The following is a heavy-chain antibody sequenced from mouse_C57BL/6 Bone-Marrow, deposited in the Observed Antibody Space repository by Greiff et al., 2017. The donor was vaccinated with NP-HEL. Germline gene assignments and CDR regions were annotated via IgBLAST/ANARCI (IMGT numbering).Heavy chain of an antibody. CDR1: GYTFTSYW. Sequence: QVQLQQSGAELVKPGASVKLSCKASGYTFTSYWMHWVKQRPGQGLEWIGMIHPNSGSTNYNEKFKSKATLTVDKSSSTAYMQLSSLTSEDSAVYYSAIITTVVAHWYFDVWGTGTTVTVSS. CDR2: IHPNSGST. V-gene: IGHV1-64*01. J-gene: IGHJ1*03. CDR3: AIITTVVAHWYFDV. D-gene: IGHD1-1*01.